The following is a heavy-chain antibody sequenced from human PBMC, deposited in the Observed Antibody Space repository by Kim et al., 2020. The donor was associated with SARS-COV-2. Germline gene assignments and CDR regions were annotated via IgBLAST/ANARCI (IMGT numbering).Heavy chain of an antibody. V-gene: IGHV4-61*03. D-gene: IGHD3-10*01. CDR3: ARNWGFFGSGDPHFDY. Sequence: SETLSLTCTISGDTVGGGDYYWSWIRQPPGKGLQWIGYIYDSANIKYNPSLSGRVTMSVSTSKDHFFLSLTSVTAADTAVYYCARNWGFFGSGDPHFDYWGQGTLVTVSS. CDR1: GDTVGGGDYY. CDR2: IYDSANI. J-gene: IGHJ4*02.